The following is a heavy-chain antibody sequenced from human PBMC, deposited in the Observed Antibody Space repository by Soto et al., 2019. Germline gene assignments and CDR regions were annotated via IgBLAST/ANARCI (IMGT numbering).Heavy chain of an antibody. CDR1: GFTFGSSA. V-gene: IGHV3-23*01. Sequence: PGGSLRLSCAASGFTFGSSALSWVRQAPGKWLEWVSAISGSGGTTFYADSVKGRFTISRDNSKNTLYLQMNYLRAEDTAVYYCSKKGPVAFDYWGQGSLVTVSS. CDR2: ISGSGGTT. J-gene: IGHJ4*02. CDR3: SKKGPVAFDY.